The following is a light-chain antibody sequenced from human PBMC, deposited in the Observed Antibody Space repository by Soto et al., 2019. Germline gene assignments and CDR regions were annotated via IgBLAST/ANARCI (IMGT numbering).Light chain of an antibody. Sequence: ESVLTQSPGTLSLSPGEKATLSCRASQSVSSSYLAWYQQKPGQAPRLLIYGASSRATGIPDRFSGSGSVTDFTLTVSRLEPEDCAVYYCQQFGSSSWTFGQGTKVEIK. CDR2: GAS. V-gene: IGKV3-20*01. J-gene: IGKJ1*01. CDR3: QQFGSSSWT. CDR1: QSVSSSY.